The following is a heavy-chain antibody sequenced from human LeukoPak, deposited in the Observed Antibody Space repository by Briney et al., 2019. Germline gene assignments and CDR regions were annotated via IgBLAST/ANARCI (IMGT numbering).Heavy chain of an antibody. CDR2: IYYSGST. CDR3: ARFGSYFEY. D-gene: IGHD3-10*01. J-gene: IGHJ4*02. V-gene: IGHV4-59*12. Sequence: PSETLSLTCTVSGGSINSYYWSWIRQPPGKGLEWIGHIYYSGSTKNNPSLKSRVTITVDTSKNQFSLKLSSVTAADTAMYFCARFGSYFEYWGQGTLVTVSS. CDR1: GGSINSYY.